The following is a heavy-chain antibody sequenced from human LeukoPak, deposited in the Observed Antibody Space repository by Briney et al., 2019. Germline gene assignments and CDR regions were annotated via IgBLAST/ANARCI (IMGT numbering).Heavy chain of an antibody. J-gene: IGHJ6*02. CDR2: MNPNSGNT. V-gene: IGHV1-8*01. CDR1: GYTFTSYD. D-gene: IGHD6-19*01. CDR3: ARAYSSGWYAYYGMDV. Sequence: ASVKLSCKASGYTFTSYDISWVRQATGQGLEWMGWMNPNSGNTGYAQKFQGRVTMTRNTSISTAHMELSSLRSEDTAVYYCARAYSSGWYAYYGMDVWGQGTTVTVSS.